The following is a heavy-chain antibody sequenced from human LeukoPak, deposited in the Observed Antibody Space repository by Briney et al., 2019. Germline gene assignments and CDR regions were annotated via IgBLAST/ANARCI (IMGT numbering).Heavy chain of an antibody. CDR1: GFTFSSYG. CDR2: IRYDGSNK. V-gene: IGHV3-30*02. Sequence: GGSLRLSCAASGFTFSSYGMSWVRQAPGKGLEWVAFIRYDGSNKYYADSVKGRFTISRDNSKNTLYLQMNSLRAEDTAVYYCAKDLVGATYYYYYMDVWGKGTTVTISS. J-gene: IGHJ6*03. D-gene: IGHD1-26*01. CDR3: AKDLVGATYYYYYMDV.